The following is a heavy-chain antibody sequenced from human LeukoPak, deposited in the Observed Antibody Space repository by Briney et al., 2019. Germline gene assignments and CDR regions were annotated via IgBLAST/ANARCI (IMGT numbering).Heavy chain of an antibody. CDR1: GGSFSGYY. D-gene: IGHD3-22*01. V-gene: IGHV4-34*01. CDR3: ARVVGFDSSGYNPKIVNYFDY. CDR2: INHSGST. Sequence: SETLSLTCAVYGGSFSGYYWSWIRQPPGKGLEWIGEINHSGSTNYNPSLKSRVTISVDTSKNQFSLKLSSVTAADTAVYYCARVVGFDSSGYNPKIVNYFDYWGQGTLVTVSS. J-gene: IGHJ4*02.